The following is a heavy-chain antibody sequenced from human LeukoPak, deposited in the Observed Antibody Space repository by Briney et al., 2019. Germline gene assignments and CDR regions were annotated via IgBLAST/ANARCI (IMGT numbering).Heavy chain of an antibody. D-gene: IGHD3-22*01. J-gene: IGHJ6*02. Sequence: GGSLRLSCAASGFTFSSYAMSWVRQAPGKGLEWVSAISGSGGSTYYADSVKGRFTISRDNSKNTLYLQMNSLRAEDTAVYYCAKDPSYDSSGYYPLYYYGMDVWGQGTTVTVSS. V-gene: IGHV3-23*01. CDR1: GFTFSSYA. CDR2: ISGSGGST. CDR3: AKDPSYDSSGYYPLYYYGMDV.